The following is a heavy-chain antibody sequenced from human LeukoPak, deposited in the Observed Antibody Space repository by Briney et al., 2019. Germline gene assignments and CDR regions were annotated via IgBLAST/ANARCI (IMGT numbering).Heavy chain of an antibody. V-gene: IGHV4-59*01. CDR1: GGSISSYY. CDR3: ARDLNDAFDI. Sequence: SETLSLTCTVSGGSISSYYWSWIRQPPGKGLEWIGYIYYSGSTNCNPSLKSRVTISVDTSKNQFSLKLSSVTAADTAVYYCARDLNDAFDIWGQGTMVTVSS. J-gene: IGHJ3*02. CDR2: IYYSGST.